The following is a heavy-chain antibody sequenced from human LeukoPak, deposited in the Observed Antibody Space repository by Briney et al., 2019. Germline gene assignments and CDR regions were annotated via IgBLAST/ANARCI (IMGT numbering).Heavy chain of an antibody. CDR2: IYSSGST. CDR3: ARRSRDYYGSGSYVY. D-gene: IGHD3-10*01. CDR1: GGSISSGSYY. J-gene: IGHJ4*02. Sequence: SETLSLTCTVSGGSISSGSYYWSWIRQPAGKGLEWIGRIYSSGSTNYNPSLKSRVTISLDTSKNQFSLKLSSVTAADTAVYYCARRSRDYYGSGSYVYWGQGTLVTVSS. V-gene: IGHV4-61*02.